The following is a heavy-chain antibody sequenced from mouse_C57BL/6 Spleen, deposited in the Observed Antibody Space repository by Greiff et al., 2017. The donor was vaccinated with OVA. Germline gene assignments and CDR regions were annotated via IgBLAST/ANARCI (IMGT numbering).Heavy chain of an antibody. V-gene: IGHV3-6*01. Sequence: EVQLQESGPGLVKPSQSLSLTCSVTGYSITSGYYWNWIRQFPGNKLEWMGYISYDGSNNYNPSLKNRISITRDTSKNQFFLKLNSVTTEDTATYYCARVPIYYDYSYAMDYWGQGTSVTVSS. CDR3: ARVPIYYDYSYAMDY. CDR2: ISYDGSN. J-gene: IGHJ4*01. D-gene: IGHD2-4*01. CDR1: GYSITSGYY.